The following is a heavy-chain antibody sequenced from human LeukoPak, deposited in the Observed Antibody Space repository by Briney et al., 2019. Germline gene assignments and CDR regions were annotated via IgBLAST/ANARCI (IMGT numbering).Heavy chain of an antibody. CDR2: IRCDGSKK. V-gene: IGHV3-30*02. J-gene: IGHJ4*02. CDR1: GFTFSSFG. Sequence: GGSLRLSCAASGFTFSSFGMHWLRQAPGKGREWGTFIRCDGSKKYYVDSEKGRFTISRDNSKNTLYLQMNSLRPEDTAVYYCAKGSGSPYNDFWSGVLDYWGQGTLVTVSS. CDR3: AKGSGSPYNDFWSGVLDY. D-gene: IGHD3-3*01.